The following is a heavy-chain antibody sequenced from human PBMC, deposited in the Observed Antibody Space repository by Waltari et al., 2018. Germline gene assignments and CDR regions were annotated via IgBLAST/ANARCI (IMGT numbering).Heavy chain of an antibody. D-gene: IGHD3-22*01. CDR3: ARDLYYDSKHPNWFDP. CDR1: GFTFSSYS. CDR2: ISSSSSTI. J-gene: IGHJ5*02. V-gene: IGHV3-48*04. Sequence: EVQLVESGGGLVQPGGSLRLSCAASGFTFSSYSMNWVRQAPGKGLEWVSSISSSSSTIYYADSLKGRFTISRDNAKNSLYLQMNSLRAEDTAVYYCARDLYYDSKHPNWFDPWGQGTLVTVSS.